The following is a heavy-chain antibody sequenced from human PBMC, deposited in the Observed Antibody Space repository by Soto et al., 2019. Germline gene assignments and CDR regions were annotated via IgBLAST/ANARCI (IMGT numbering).Heavy chain of an antibody. CDR2: IYWDDDK. CDR3: AHIVVAGLGYYFDY. V-gene: IGHV2-5*02. D-gene: IGHD6-19*01. CDR1: GFSLSSTRLA. Sequence: QITLKESGPTLVKPTQTLTLTCTFSGFSLSSTRLAVGWISQPQGTALEWLALIYWDDDKRYSPFLKSRLTITKDTSKNQVVLTMSNMDPVDTARYYCAHIVVAGLGYYFDYWGQGTLVTVSS. J-gene: IGHJ4*02.